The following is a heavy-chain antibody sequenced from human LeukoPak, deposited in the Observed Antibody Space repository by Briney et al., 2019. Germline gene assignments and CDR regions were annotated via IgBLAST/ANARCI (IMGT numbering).Heavy chain of an antibody. V-gene: IGHV3-23*01. Sequence: GGSLRLSCAASGFTFSNAWMSWVRQAPGKGLEWVSAISGSGGSTYYADSVKGRFTISRDNSKNTLYLQMNSLRAEDTAVYYCAKGQSWTAMVTNDYWGQGTLVTVSS. J-gene: IGHJ4*02. CDR2: ISGSGGST. D-gene: IGHD5-18*01. CDR3: AKGQSWTAMVTNDY. CDR1: GFTFSNAW.